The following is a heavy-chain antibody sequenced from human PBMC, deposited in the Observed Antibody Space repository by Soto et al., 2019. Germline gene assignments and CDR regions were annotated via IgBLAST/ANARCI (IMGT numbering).Heavy chain of an antibody. D-gene: IGHD1-26*01. CDR3: VKEGELGELLPSDY. CDR2: ISSNGGRT. CDR1: GFTFSSNA. V-gene: IGHV3-64D*06. J-gene: IGHJ4*02. Sequence: GGSLRLSCAASGFTFSSNAMHWVRQAPGKGLEHVSAISSNGGRTNYADSVKGRFTISRDNSKNTLYLQMSSLRPEDTAVYYCVKEGELGELLPSDYWGQGTLVTVSS.